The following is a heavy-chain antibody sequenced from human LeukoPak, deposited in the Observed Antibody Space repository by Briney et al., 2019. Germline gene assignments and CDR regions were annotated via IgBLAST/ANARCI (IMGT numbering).Heavy chain of an antibody. D-gene: IGHD4-17*01. CDR3: ARDGTVTTFDY. CDR2: ISSSGSTK. Sequence: GGCLRLSCAASGFTFSSYEMNWVRQAPWKGLEWGSYISSSGSTKYNADPVKGRVTISRDNAKNSLYLEMNSLRAEDTAVYYCARDGTVTTFDYWGQGTLVTVSS. J-gene: IGHJ4*02. V-gene: IGHV3-48*03. CDR1: GFTFSSYE.